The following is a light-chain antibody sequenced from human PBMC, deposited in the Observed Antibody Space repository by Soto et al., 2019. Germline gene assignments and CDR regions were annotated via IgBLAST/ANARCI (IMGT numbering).Light chain of an antibody. Sequence: EFVLTQSPATLSVSPGERATLSCRASQSIVSSYLAWYQQKSGQAPRLLIYGASSRATGIPDRFSGSGSGTDFTLTISRLEPEDFAVYYCQQYGSSPGTFGQGTKVDIK. CDR3: QQYGSSPGT. V-gene: IGKV3-20*01. CDR1: QSIVSSY. CDR2: GAS. J-gene: IGKJ1*01.